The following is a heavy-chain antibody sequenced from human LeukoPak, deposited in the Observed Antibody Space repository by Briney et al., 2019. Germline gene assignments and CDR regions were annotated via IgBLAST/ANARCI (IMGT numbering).Heavy chain of an antibody. CDR3: ARVKVVVVPAAMLIDY. CDR1: GGSISSGGYY. J-gene: IGHJ4*02. D-gene: IGHD2-2*01. V-gene: IGHV4-31*03. CDR2: IYYSGST. Sequence: SETLSLTCTVSGGSISSGGYYWSWIRQHPGKGLEWIGYIYYSGSTYYNPSLKSRVTISVDTSKNQFSLKLSSVTVADTAVYYCARVKVVVVPAAMLIDYWGQGTLVTVSS.